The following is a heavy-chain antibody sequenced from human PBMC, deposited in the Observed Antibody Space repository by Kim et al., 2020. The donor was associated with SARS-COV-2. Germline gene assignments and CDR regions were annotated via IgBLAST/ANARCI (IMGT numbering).Heavy chain of an antibody. J-gene: IGHJ2*01. D-gene: IGHD2-2*01. CDR1: GGSISSHY. CDR2: SYYSGST. V-gene: IGHV4-59*11. Sequence: SETLSLTCTVSGGSISSHYCSWIRQPPGKGLEWNGYSYYSGSTNYNPSPKLKVTITVATSTNQISLKLSPVTAAATAAAYCSRDRRQCRGLAPKWDCDL. CDR3: SRDRRQCRGLAPKWDCDL.